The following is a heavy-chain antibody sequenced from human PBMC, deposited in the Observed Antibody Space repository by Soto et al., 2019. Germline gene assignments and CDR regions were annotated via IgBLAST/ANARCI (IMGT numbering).Heavy chain of an antibody. CDR2: MNPNSGNT. V-gene: IGHV1-8*01. CDR1: GYTFTRYD. CDR3: ARQYYFGSGSYYNRPFDF. J-gene: IGHJ4*02. Sequence: ASVKVSCKASGYTFTRYDINWVRQATGQRLEWMGWMNPNSGNTGYAQKFQGRVTMTRNTSISTAYMELSSLRSEDTAVYYCARQYYFGSGSYYNRPFDFWGQGTLVTVSS. D-gene: IGHD3-10*01.